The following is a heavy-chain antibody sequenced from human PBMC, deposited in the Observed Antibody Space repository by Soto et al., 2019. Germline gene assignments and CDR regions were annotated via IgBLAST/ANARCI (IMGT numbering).Heavy chain of an antibody. Sequence: SETLSLTCAVYGGSFSGYYWSWIRQPPGKGLEWIGEINHSGSTNYNPSLKSRVTISVDTSKNQFSLKLSSVTAADTAVYYCAGRRRIVVVPAAIVGGAFDIWGQGTMVTVSS. J-gene: IGHJ3*02. CDR2: INHSGST. D-gene: IGHD2-2*02. CDR1: GGSFSGYY. V-gene: IGHV4-34*01. CDR3: AGRRRIVVVPAAIVGGAFDI.